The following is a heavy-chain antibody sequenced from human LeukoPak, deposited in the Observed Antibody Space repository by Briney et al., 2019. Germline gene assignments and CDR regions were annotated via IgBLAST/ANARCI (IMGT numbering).Heavy chain of an antibody. J-gene: IGHJ6*03. V-gene: IGHV3-74*01. CDR3: AREAGWFGDPSPYYYYYYYMDV. CDR2: INSDGRST. CDR1: RFTFSNYW. Sequence: PGGSLRLSXAASRFTFSNYWMHWVRQIPGKGLVWVSRINSDGRSTNYADSVKGRFTISRDNAKNTLYLQMNSLRAEDTAVYYCAREAGWFGDPSPYYYYYYYMDVWGKGTTVTVSS. D-gene: IGHD3-10*01.